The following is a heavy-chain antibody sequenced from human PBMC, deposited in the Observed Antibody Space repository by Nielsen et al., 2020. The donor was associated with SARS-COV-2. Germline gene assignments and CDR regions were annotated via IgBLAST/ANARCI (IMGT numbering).Heavy chain of an antibody. CDR2: ISSSSSYT. CDR3: AKAYSSSPIYYYGMDV. D-gene: IGHD6-6*01. Sequence: GESLKISCAASGFTFSDYYMSWIRQAPGKGLEWVSYISSSSSYTNYADSVKGRFTISRDNAKNTLYLQMNSLRAEDTAVYYCAKAYSSSPIYYYGMDVWGQGTTVTVSS. J-gene: IGHJ6*02. V-gene: IGHV3-11*03. CDR1: GFTFSDYY.